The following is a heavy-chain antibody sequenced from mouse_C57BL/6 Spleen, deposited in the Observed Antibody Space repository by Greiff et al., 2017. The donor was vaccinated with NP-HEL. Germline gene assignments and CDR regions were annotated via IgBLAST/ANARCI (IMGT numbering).Heavy chain of an antibody. Sequence: EVQLVESGAELVKPGASVKMSCTASGFNIKDYYMHWVKQRTEQGLEWIGRIDPEDGETKYAPKFQGKATITADTSSNTAYLQLSSLTSEDTAVYYCAREITTVVASPFDYWGQGTTLTVSS. J-gene: IGHJ2*01. D-gene: IGHD1-1*01. CDR2: IDPEDGET. CDR3: AREITTVVASPFDY. V-gene: IGHV14-2*01. CDR1: GFNIKDYY.